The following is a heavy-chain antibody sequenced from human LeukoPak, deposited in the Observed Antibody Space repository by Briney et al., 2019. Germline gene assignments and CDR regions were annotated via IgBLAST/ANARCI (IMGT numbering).Heavy chain of an antibody. CDR3: ARVIRGALRAAVFDI. V-gene: IGHV4-39*01. CDR1: GGSISSSSYY. D-gene: IGHD3-10*01. Sequence: PSETLSLTCTVSGGSISSSSYYWGWIRQPPGKGLEWIGSSYYSGSTYYNPSLKSRVTISVDTSKNQFSLKLSSVTAADTAVYYCARVIRGALRAAVFDIWGQGTMVTVSS. J-gene: IGHJ3*02. CDR2: SYYSGST.